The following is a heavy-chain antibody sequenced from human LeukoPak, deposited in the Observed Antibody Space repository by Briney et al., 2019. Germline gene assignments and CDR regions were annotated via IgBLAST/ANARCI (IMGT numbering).Heavy chain of an antibody. D-gene: IGHD3-10*01. Sequence: PGGTLRLSCAASGFTLSTYFMSWVRQAPGQGLEGGSCICCNGGDTFYADSVKGRFTISRDNSKHTLYLQMNSLRAEDTALYYCARDLHYGSADYWGQGALVTVSS. CDR2: ICCNGGDT. CDR1: GFTLSTYF. J-gene: IGHJ4*02. CDR3: ARDLHYGSADY. V-gene: IGHV3-23*01.